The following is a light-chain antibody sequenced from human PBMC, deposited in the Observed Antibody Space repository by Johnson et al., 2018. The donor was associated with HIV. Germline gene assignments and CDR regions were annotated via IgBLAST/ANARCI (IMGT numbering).Light chain of an antibody. J-gene: IGLJ1*01. Sequence: QSVLTQPPSVSAAPGQKVTISCSGSSSNVGNNYVSWYQQLPGAAPKLLIYETNKRPSGIPDRFSGSKSGTSATLGITGLQTGDEADYYCGTWDSSLSASYVFGTGTEVAVL. CDR1: SSNVGNNY. CDR2: ETN. CDR3: GTWDSSLSASYV. V-gene: IGLV1-51*02.